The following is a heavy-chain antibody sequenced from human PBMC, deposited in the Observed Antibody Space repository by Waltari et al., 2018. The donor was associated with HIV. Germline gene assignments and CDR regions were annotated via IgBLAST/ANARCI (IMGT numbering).Heavy chain of an antibody. V-gene: IGHV3-23*01. CDR3: ARDLGGYWYFDL. CDR2: ISAGGVST. D-gene: IGHD3-16*01. CDR1: GFTLRCYC. Sequence: EVLLLESGGGLVQPGGSLSTSSAASGFTLRCYCMRGVRQATGKGLEWVPAISAGGVSTYYADSVKGRFTISRDNSKNTVYLQMNSLRGEDTAVYYCARDLGGYWYFDLWGRGTLVTVSS. J-gene: IGHJ2*01.